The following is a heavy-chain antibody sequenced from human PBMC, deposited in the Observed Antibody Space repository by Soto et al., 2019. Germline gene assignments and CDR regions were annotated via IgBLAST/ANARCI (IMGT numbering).Heavy chain of an antibody. D-gene: IGHD2-21*01. J-gene: IGHJ4*02. Sequence: QVQLQESGPGLVKPSETLSLTCAVSGGSIDNNKWWTWVRQPPGKGLEWIGEINRRGATYYNPSLKTRISISVEKSKIHFSLLLNSVIAEDTAVYYFATRENCDTGPLWGLGTLVTVS. CDR3: ATRENCDTGPL. CDR2: INRRGAT. V-gene: IGHV4-4*02. CDR1: GGSIDNNKW.